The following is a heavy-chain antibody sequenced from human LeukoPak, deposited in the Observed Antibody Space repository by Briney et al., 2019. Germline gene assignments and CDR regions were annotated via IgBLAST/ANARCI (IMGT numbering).Heavy chain of an antibody. V-gene: IGHV4-59*08. CDR2: IYYSGST. J-gene: IGHJ5*02. CDR3: ARHFTTRFDP. CDR1: GGSISSYY. D-gene: IGHD3-22*01. Sequence: PSETLSLTCNVSGGSISSYYWSWIRQPPGKGLEWIGYIYYSGSTNYNPSLKSRVTISVDTSKNQFSLKLSSVTAADTAVYYRARHFTTRFDPWGQGTLVTVSS.